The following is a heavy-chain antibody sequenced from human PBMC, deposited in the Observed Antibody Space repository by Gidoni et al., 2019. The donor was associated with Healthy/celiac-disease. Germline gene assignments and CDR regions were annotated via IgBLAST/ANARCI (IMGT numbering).Heavy chain of an antibody. Sequence: QVQLVQSGAEVKKPGASVKVSCKASGYTFTSYDINWVRQATGQGLEWMGWMNPNSGNTGYAQKFQGRVTMTRNTSISTAYMELSSLRSEDTAVYYCARVRGHEWETNLYYYYGMDVWGQGTTVTVSS. CDR2: MNPNSGNT. D-gene: IGHD1-26*01. CDR1: GYTFTSYD. CDR3: ARVRGHEWETNLYYYYGMDV. J-gene: IGHJ6*02. V-gene: IGHV1-8*01.